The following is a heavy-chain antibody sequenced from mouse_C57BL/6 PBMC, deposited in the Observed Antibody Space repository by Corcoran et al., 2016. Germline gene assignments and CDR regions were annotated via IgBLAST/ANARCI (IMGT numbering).Heavy chain of an antibody. CDR1: GYTFTTSG. D-gene: IGHD1-1*01. CDR3: TRRSSGYFDV. Sequence: QIQLVQSGPELKKPGETVKISCKASGYTFTTSGMSWVKQAPGKGLTWMGWINTYSGVPTYADDFKGRFAFSLDTSASTAYLQINNLKNEDTATCVWTRRSSGYFDVWGTGTTVTVSS. J-gene: IGHJ1*03. CDR2: INTYSGVP. V-gene: IGHV9-3*01.